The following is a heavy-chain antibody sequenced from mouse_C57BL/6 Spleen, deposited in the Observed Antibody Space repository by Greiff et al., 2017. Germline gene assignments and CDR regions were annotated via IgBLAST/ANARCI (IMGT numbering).Heavy chain of an antibody. Sequence: VQLQQSGAELVKPGASVKISCKASGYAFSSYWMNWVKQRPGQGLEWIGQIYPGDGDTNYNGKFKGKATLTADKSSSTAYMQLSSLTSEDSAVYFCARGGYITTVVATDYFDYWGQGTTLTVSS. CDR1: GYAFSSYW. CDR3: ARGGYITTVVATDYFDY. V-gene: IGHV1-80*01. D-gene: IGHD1-1*01. CDR2: IYPGDGDT. J-gene: IGHJ2*01.